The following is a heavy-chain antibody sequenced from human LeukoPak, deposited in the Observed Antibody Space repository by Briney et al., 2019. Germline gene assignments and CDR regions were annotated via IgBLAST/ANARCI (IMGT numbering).Heavy chain of an antibody. CDR1: GGSISNDLYY. V-gene: IGHV4-39*01. Sequence: SETLSLTCSVSGGSISNDLYYCGWIRQPPGIGLDWIGRSYYTGTTYNNSSLNSRVTISVDTSTTKFSLKMGSVSAADTAVYYCARSYASPYYFDYWGQGTLVIVSS. J-gene: IGHJ4*02. D-gene: IGHD2-2*01. CDR2: SYYTGTT. CDR3: ARSYASPYYFDY.